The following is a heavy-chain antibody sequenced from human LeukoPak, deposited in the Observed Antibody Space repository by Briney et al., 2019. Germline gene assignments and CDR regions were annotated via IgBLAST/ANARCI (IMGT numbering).Heavy chain of an antibody. V-gene: IGHV4-34*01. D-gene: IGHD3-3*01. J-gene: IGHJ4*02. CDR2: INHSGSN. Sequence: SETLSLTCAVYGGSFSGYYWSWIRQPPGKGLEWIGEINHSGSNNYNPSLKSRVTISVDTSKNQFSLKLSSVTAADTAVYYCARSITIFGVPHLDYWGQGTLVTVSS. CDR3: ARSITIFGVPHLDY. CDR1: GGSFSGYY.